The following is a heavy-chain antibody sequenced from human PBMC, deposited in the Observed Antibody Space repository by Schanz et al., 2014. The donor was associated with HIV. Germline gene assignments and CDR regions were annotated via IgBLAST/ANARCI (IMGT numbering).Heavy chain of an antibody. CDR2: ISSSSSYI. CDR1: GFTFSSYS. V-gene: IGHV3-21*04. Sequence: EVQLVESGGGLVKPGGSLRLSCAASGFTFSSYSMNWVRQAPGKGLEWVSSISSSSSYIYYADSLKGRFTISRDNAKNSLYLQMNSLRAEDTAVYYCARAPMTTVTTGLGYWGQGTLVTVSS. J-gene: IGHJ4*02. CDR3: ARAPMTTVTTGLGY. D-gene: IGHD4-17*01.